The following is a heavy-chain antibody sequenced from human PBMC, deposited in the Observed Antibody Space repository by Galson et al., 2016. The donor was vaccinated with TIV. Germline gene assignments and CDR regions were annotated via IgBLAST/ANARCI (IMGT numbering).Heavy chain of an antibody. CDR3: ARDIPCGGRCYFFDV. Sequence: SVKVSCKASGDTFRTYTVSWVRQAPGQGLEWMGWIIPTHGLSNHAQKFEGRVTLTTDESISTAYMELSSLTSEDTAVYFCARDIPCGGRCYFFDVWGQGTLVPVTS. CDR1: GDTFRTYT. CDR2: IIPTHGLS. J-gene: IGHJ4*02. V-gene: IGHV1-69*16. D-gene: IGHD2-21*01.